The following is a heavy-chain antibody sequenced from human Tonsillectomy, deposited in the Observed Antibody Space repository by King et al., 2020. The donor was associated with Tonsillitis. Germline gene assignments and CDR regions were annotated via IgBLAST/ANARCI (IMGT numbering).Heavy chain of an antibody. D-gene: IGHD1-26*01. CDR1: GGSIIRSDHY. V-gene: IGHV4-39*01. CDR2: IVYIGTT. Sequence: QLQESAPGVVKPSETLSLTCTVSGGSIIRSDHYWAWCHPPPGKGVEWSGDIVYIGTTFYNPSPKSRFTISGGTSENRFSLKLSLVTAADTAVYFCARYVSGRFYYWGQGALVTVSS. J-gene: IGHJ4*02. CDR3: ARYVSGRFYY.